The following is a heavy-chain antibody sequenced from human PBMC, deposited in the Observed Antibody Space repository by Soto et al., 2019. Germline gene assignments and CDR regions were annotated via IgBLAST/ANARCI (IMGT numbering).Heavy chain of an antibody. D-gene: IGHD2-2*01. CDR2: IYYSGST. CDR3: ARETIVVVPAAINWFDP. V-gene: IGHV4-30-4*01. J-gene: IGHJ5*02. Sequence: SETLSLTCTVSGGSISSGDYYWSWIRQPPGKGLEWIGYIYYSGSTYYNPSLKGRVTISVDTSKNQFSLKLSSVTAADTAVYYCARETIVVVPAAINWFDPWGQGTLVTVSS. CDR1: GGSISSGDYY.